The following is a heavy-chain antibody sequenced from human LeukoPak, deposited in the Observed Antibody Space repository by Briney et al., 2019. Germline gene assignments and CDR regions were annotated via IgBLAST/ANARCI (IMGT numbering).Heavy chain of an antibody. V-gene: IGHV6-1*01. CDR2: TYYRSKWYS. J-gene: IGHJ5*02. Sequence: SQTLSLTCAIAGDSVSSNSAAWNWIMQSPSRGLEWLGRTYYRSKWYSDYALSVRSRITINPDTSKNQFSLQLNSVTPEDTAVYYCARDLSGVVGATRAWFDPWGQGTLVTVSS. CDR3: ARDLSGVVGATRAWFDP. CDR1: GDSVSSNSAA. D-gene: IGHD1-26*01.